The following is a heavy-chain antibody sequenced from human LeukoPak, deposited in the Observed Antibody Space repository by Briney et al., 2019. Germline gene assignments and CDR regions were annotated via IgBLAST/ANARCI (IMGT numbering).Heavy chain of an antibody. CDR3: ARALGSGWCRFDY. CDR1: GGSISSYY. V-gene: IGHV4-59*01. J-gene: IGHJ4*02. D-gene: IGHD6-19*01. CDR2: IYYSGST. Sequence: SETLSLTCTVSGGSISSYYWSWIRQPPGKGLEWIGYIYYSGSTNYNPSLKSRVTISVDTSKNQFSLKLSSVTAADTAVYYCARALGSGWCRFDYWGQGTLVTVSS.